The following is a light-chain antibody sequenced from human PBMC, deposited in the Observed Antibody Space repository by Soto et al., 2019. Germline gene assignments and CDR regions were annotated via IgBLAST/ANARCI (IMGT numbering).Light chain of an antibody. CDR1: QSVSSN. CDR3: QQYNDWPRT. CDR2: GTA. Sequence: EIVMTQSPATLSVSPGERATLSCRASQSVSSNLAWYQKKPGQAPRLLIYGTATRATGIPARFGGSGSVTEFSLIISSLQSEDFAVYYCQQYNDWPRTFGQGTKVEIK. V-gene: IGKV3-15*01. J-gene: IGKJ1*01.